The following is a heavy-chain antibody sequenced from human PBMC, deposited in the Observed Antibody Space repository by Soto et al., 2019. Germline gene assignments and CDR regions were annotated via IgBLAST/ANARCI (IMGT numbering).Heavy chain of an antibody. D-gene: IGHD6-6*01. CDR2: ISYDGSNK. V-gene: IGHV3-30-3*01. J-gene: IGHJ6*02. Sequence: QVQLVESGGGVVQPGRSLRLSCAASGFTFSSYAMHWVRQAPGKGLEWVAVISYDGSNKYYAHSVKGRFTISRDNSENRLYLHLNSVIAEDTAVYYCASGPPRHLTNHHLSYGMDVWGQGTTVTVS. CDR3: ASGPPRHLTNHHLSYGMDV. CDR1: GFTFSSYA.